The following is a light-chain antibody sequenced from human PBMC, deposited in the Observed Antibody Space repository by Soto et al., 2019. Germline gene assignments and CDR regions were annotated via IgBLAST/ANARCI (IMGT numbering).Light chain of an antibody. CDR3: QQYNSYTWT. CDR2: KAS. Sequence: DIQMTQSPSTLSASVGDRVTITCRPSQSISSGLAWYQQKPGKAPKLLIYKASSLESGVPSRFSGSGSGTEFTLTISSLQPDDFATYYCQQYNSYTWTFGQGTKVDIK. CDR1: QSISSG. J-gene: IGKJ1*01. V-gene: IGKV1-5*03.